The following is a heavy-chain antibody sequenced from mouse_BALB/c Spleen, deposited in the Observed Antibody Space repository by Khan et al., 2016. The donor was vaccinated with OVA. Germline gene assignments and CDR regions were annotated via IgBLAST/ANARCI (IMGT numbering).Heavy chain of an antibody. CDR3: ARAGYGGFAY. Sequence: EVELVESGGGLVKPGGSLKLSFAASGFTFSDYYMYWVRQTPEKRLEWVATISDGGSYTYYPDSVKGRFTISRDNAKNNLYLQMSSLKSEDTAMYYCARAGYGGFAYWGQGTLVTVSA. CDR1: GFTFSDYY. J-gene: IGHJ3*01. CDR2: ISDGGSYT. V-gene: IGHV5-4*02. D-gene: IGHD1-1*02.